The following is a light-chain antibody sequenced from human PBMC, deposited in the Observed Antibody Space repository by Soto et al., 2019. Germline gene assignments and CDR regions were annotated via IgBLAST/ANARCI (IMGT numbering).Light chain of an antibody. CDR1: SSNIGSNA. J-gene: IGLJ1*01. Sequence: QSVLTQSPSASGTPGQKMTISCSGSSSNIGSNAVYWYQQVPGSAPRLLMHSSDQRPSGVPDRFSGSRSGTSASLAVSGPRSEGGAGYFRAAWDDSLGGYVFGPGTKLTVL. CDR2: SSD. CDR3: AAWDDSLGGYV. V-gene: IGLV1-47*02.